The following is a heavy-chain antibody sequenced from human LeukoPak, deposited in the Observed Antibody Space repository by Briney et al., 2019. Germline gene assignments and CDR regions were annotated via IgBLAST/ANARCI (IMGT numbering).Heavy chain of an antibody. V-gene: IGHV4-61*02. CDR3: ARASYSYDINGWVPFDY. Sequence: SETLSLTCTVSGNSISSGDNYWSWIRQPAGKELECIGRIYTSGSTNYNPSLKSRVTISGDTSKNQFSLRLSSVTAADTAVYYCARASYSYDINGWVPFDYWGQGTLVTVSS. CDR1: GNSISSGDNY. J-gene: IGHJ4*02. CDR2: IYTSGST. D-gene: IGHD3-22*01.